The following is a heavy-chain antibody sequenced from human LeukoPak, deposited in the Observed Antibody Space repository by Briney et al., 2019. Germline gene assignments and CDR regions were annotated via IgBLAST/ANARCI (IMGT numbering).Heavy chain of an antibody. V-gene: IGHV3-33*06. CDR2: MWYDGSKD. D-gene: IGHD3-16*01. CDR3: AKDRETYEYTFDY. CDR1: GFSFSTYG. Sequence: PGGSLRLSCAASGFSFSTYGIHWVRQAPGKGLEWVAVMWYDGSKDYYADSVKGRFTISSDTSKNTLYLQMNNLRAEDTAVYYCAKDRETYEYTFDYWGQGTLVTVSS. J-gene: IGHJ4*02.